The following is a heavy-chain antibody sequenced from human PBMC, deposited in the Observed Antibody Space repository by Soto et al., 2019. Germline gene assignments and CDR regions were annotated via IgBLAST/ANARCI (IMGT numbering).Heavy chain of an antibody. Sequence: QMQLVQSGPEVKKPGTSVKVSCKASGFTFTSSAVQWVRQARGQRLEWIGWIVVGSGNTNYAQKLQERVTITRDMSTSTAYMELSSLRPEDTAVYYCAADRGDGYKDYYYYGMDVWGQGTTVTVSS. V-gene: IGHV1-58*01. CDR2: IVVGSGNT. D-gene: IGHD3-10*01. CDR3: AADRGDGYKDYYYYGMDV. J-gene: IGHJ6*02. CDR1: GFTFTSSA.